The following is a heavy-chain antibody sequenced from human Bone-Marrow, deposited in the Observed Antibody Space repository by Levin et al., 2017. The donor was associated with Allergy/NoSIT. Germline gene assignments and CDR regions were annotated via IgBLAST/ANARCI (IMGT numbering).Heavy chain of an antibody. D-gene: IGHD2-2*01. CDR3: ARIGYHGRYYYYGMDV. CDR1: GYTFTSYD. J-gene: IGHJ6*02. CDR2: MNPNSGNT. Sequence: GASVKVSCKASGYTFTSYDINWVRQATGQGLEWMGWMNPNSGNTGYAQKFQGRVTMTRNTSISTAYMELSSLRSEDTAVYYCARIGYHGRYYYYGMDVWGQGTTVTVSS. V-gene: IGHV1-8*01.